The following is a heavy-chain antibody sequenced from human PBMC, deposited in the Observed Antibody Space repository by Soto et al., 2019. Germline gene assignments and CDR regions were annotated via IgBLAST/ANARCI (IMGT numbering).Heavy chain of an antibody. J-gene: IGHJ4*02. CDR2: MNPNSGNT. CDR3: AIYYYVSVNYFTYPFFWIHVGVSRDY. D-gene: IGHD3-10*01. CDR1: GYTFTSYD. Sequence: GASVKVSCKASGYTFTSYDINWVRQATGQGLEWMGWMNPNSGNTGYAQKFQGRVTMTRNTSISTAYMELSSLRSEDTAVYYCAIYYYVSVNYFTYPFFWIHVGVSRDYGGKATLVTVP. V-gene: IGHV1-8*01.